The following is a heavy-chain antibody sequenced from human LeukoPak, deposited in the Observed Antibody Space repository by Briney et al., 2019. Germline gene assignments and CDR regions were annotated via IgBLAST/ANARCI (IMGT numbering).Heavy chain of an antibody. Sequence: GGSLRLSCAASGFTFSSYAMSWVRQAPGKGLEWVSAISGSGGSTYYADSVKGRFTISRDNSKNTLYLQMNSLRAEDTAVYYCAKDLGYSGYDLGAFDIWGQGTMVTVSS. V-gene: IGHV3-23*01. CDR3: AKDLGYSGYDLGAFDI. CDR1: GFTFSSYA. D-gene: IGHD5-12*01. J-gene: IGHJ3*02. CDR2: ISGSGGST.